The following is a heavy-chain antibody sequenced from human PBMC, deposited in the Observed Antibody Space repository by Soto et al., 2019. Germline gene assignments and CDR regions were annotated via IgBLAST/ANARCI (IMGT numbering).Heavy chain of an antibody. CDR1: GFTFSSYG. CDR2: IWYDGSNK. D-gene: IGHD3-16*01. Sequence: QVQLVESGGGVVQPGRSLRLSCAASGFTFSSYGMHWVRQAPGKGLEWVAVIWYDGSNKYYADSVKGRFTISRDNSKNTLYLQMNSLRAEDTAVYYCAREGAGGAVFDYWGQGPLVTVSS. V-gene: IGHV3-33*01. CDR3: AREGAGGAVFDY. J-gene: IGHJ4*02.